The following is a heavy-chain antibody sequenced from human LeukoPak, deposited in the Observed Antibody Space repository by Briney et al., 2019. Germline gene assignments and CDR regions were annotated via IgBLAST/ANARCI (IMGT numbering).Heavy chain of an antibody. D-gene: IGHD5-24*01. J-gene: IGHJ6*02. V-gene: IGHV3-23*01. Sequence: TGGSLRLSCAASGFTFSSYAMSWVRQAPGKGLEWVSAISGSGGSTYYADSVKGRFTISRGSSMNTLYLQMNSLRAEDTAVYYCARDTYNMDVWGQGTTVTVSS. CDR2: ISGSGGST. CDR1: GFTFSSYA. CDR3: ARDTYNMDV.